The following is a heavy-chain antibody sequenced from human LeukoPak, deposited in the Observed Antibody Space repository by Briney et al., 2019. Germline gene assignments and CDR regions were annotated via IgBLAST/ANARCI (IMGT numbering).Heavy chain of an antibody. CDR3: AREGASSSFGY. D-gene: IGHD6-13*01. V-gene: IGHV3-53*01. J-gene: IGHJ4*02. CDR2: LYSGRNT. CDR1: GFTVRSNY. Sequence: GGSLRLSCVVSGFTVRSNYMSWVRQAPGKGLGWVSVLYSGRNTYHADSVKGRFTISRVNSKNTLYLQMNSLRAEDTAVYYCAREGASSSFGYRGQGTLVTVSS.